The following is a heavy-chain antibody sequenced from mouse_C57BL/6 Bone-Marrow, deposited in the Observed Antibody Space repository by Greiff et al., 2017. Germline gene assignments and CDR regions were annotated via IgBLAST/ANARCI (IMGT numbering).Heavy chain of an antibody. CDR1: GYTFTGYW. J-gene: IGHJ4*01. Sequence: VQLQQPGAELVKPGASVEMSCKASGYTFTGYWITWVMQRPGQGLEWIGDINPGSGSTIYNQKFKSKATLTVDTSSSTAYMQLSSTTSEDSAVYCCGRGGTPFYAMDDWGKGTSVTVSS. CDR2: INPGSGST. D-gene: IGHD2-14*01. V-gene: IGHV1-55*01. CDR3: GRGGTPFYAMDD.